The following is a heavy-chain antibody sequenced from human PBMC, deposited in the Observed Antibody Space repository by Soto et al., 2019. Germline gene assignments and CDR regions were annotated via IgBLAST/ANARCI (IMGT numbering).Heavy chain of an antibody. D-gene: IGHD3-22*01. CDR1: GFTFSSYD. CDR2: IGTAGDT. V-gene: IGHV3-13*01. CDR3: ARDLGSSYYDRFSYWFDP. J-gene: IGHJ5*02. Sequence: AGGSLRLSCAASGFTFSSYDMHWVRQATGKGLEWVSAIGTAGDTYYPGSVRGRFTISRENAKNSLYLQMNSLRAEDTAVYYCARDLGSSYYDRFSYWFDPWGQGTLVTVSS.